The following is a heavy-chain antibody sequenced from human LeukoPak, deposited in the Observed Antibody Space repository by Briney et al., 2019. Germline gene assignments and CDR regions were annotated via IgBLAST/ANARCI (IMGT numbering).Heavy chain of an antibody. J-gene: IGHJ4*02. CDR1: GFTFDDHT. Sequence: GGSLRLSCAASGFTFDDHTMHWVRQAPGKGLEWGSLISWDGGVTKYVGSVKGRFTISRDNSKNSLYLQMNSLRTEDTALYYCAKSDHRGDGFNYDYWGQGTLVTVSS. D-gene: IGHD5-24*01. CDR2: ISWDGGVT. CDR3: AKSDHRGDGFNYDY. V-gene: IGHV3-43*01.